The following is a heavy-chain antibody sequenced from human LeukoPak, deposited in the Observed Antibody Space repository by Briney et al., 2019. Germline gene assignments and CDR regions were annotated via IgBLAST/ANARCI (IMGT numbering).Heavy chain of an antibody. Sequence: GGSLRLSCAAAGFTFSSYSMNWVRQAPGKGLEWVSSISSSSSYIYYADSVKGRFTISRDNAKNSLYLQMNSLRAEDTAVYYCASEPRLRYFDWLLFGWGQGTLVTVSS. CDR1: GFTFSSYS. V-gene: IGHV3-21*01. CDR3: ASEPRLRYFDWLLFG. J-gene: IGHJ4*02. D-gene: IGHD3-9*01. CDR2: ISSSSSYI.